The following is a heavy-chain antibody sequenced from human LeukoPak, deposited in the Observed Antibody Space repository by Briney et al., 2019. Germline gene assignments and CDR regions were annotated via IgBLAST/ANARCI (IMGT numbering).Heavy chain of an antibody. CDR3: ARVRRYYDTTGSDDAFDI. CDR1: GFTFSNFW. D-gene: IGHD3-22*01. CDR2: INTDGTNT. V-gene: IGHV3-74*01. Sequence: GGSLRLSCAASGFTFSNFWMHWVRHAPGKGLVWVSRINTDGTNTNYADSVKGRLTISRDNAKNTLYLQMNSLRAEDTAVYYCARVRRYYDTTGSDDAFDIWGQGTVVTVSS. J-gene: IGHJ3*02.